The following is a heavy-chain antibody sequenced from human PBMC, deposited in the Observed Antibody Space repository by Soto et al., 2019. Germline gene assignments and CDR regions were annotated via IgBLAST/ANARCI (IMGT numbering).Heavy chain of an antibody. D-gene: IGHD6-19*01. CDR3: ARSIAVAGYNWFDP. CDR1: GYTFTGYY. J-gene: IGHJ5*02. V-gene: IGHV1-2*02. Sequence: ASVKVSCKASGYTFTGYYMHSVRQAPGQGLEWMGWINPNSGGTNYAQKFQGRVTMTRDTSISTAYMELSRLRSDDTAVYYCARSIAVAGYNWFDPWGQGTLVTVSS. CDR2: INPNSGGT.